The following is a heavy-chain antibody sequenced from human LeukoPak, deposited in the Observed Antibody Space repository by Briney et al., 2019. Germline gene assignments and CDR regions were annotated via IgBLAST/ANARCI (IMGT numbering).Heavy chain of an antibody. Sequence: PGGSLRLSCAASGFTFSNYWMSWVRQAPGKGLEWVANIKQDGSDKYYVDSVKGRFTIPRDNAKNSLYLQMNSLRAEDTAVYYCARDTVATTFDYWGQGTVVTVSS. CDR2: IKQDGSDK. V-gene: IGHV3-7*04. CDR1: GFTFSNYW. D-gene: IGHD4-17*01. CDR3: ARDTVATTFDY. J-gene: IGHJ4*02.